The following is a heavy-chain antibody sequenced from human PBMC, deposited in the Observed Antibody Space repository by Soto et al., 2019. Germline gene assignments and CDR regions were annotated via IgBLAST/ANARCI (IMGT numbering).Heavy chain of an antibody. V-gene: IGHV1-69*02. CDR2: IIPILGIA. Sequence: QVQLVQSGAEVKKPGSSVKVSCKASGGTFSSYTISWVRQAPGQGLEWMGRIIPILGIANYAQKCQGRVTITADKSTSTAYMELSSLRSEDTAVYYCARVRAVAGVDAFDIWGQGTMVTVSS. CDR1: GGTFSSYT. D-gene: IGHD6-19*01. CDR3: ARVRAVAGVDAFDI. J-gene: IGHJ3*02.